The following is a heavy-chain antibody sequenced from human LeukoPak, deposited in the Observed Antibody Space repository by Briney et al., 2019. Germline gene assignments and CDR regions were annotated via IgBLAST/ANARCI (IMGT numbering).Heavy chain of an antibody. J-gene: IGHJ6*03. D-gene: IGHD3-3*01. CDR3: ASANPILLDYYYYYYMDV. CDR1: GFTFSSYS. Sequence: GGSLRLSCAASGFTFSSYSMNWVRQAPGKGLEWVSSISSSSSYIYYADSVKGRFTISRDNSKNSLYLQMNSLRAEDTAVYYCASANPILLDYYYYYYMDVWGKGTTVTVSS. V-gene: IGHV3-21*01. CDR2: ISSSSSYI.